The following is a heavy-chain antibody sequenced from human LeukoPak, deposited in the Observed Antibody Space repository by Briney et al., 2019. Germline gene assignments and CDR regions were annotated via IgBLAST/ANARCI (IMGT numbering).Heavy chain of an antibody. CDR3: ARGQKWELLPDAFDI. Sequence: SETLSLTCTVSGGSISSSSYYWGWIRQPPGKGLEWIGSIYYSGSTYYNPSLKSRVTISVDTSKNQFSLKLSSVTAADTAVYYCARGQKWELLPDAFDIWGQGTMVTVSS. CDR1: GGSISSSSYY. V-gene: IGHV4-39*07. J-gene: IGHJ3*02. D-gene: IGHD1-26*01. CDR2: IYYSGST.